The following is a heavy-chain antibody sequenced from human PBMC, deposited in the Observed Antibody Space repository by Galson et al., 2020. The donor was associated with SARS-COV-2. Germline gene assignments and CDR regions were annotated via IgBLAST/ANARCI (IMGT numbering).Heavy chain of an antibody. CDR2: FDPEDGET. Sequence: ASVKVSCKVSGYTLTELSMHWVRQAPGKGLEWMGGFDPEDGETIYAQKFQGRVTMTEDTSTDTAYMELSSLRSEDTAVYYCATAPRGSSSWLFVFHYWGQGTLVTVSS. D-gene: IGHD6-13*01. V-gene: IGHV1-24*01. J-gene: IGHJ4*02. CDR1: GYTLTELS. CDR3: ATAPRGSSSWLFVFHY.